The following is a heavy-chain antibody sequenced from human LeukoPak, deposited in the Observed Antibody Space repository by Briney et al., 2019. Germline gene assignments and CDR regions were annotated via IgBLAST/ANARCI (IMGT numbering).Heavy chain of an antibody. CDR2: IIPIFGTA. D-gene: IGHD4-17*01. Sequence: GASVKVSCKASGGTFSSYAISWVRQAPGQGLEWMGGIIPIFGTANYAQKFQGRVTITADKSTSTAYMELSSLRSEDTAVYYCASSTDYGDPGDWFDPWGQGTLVTVSS. J-gene: IGHJ5*02. CDR1: GGTFSSYA. CDR3: ASSTDYGDPGDWFDP. V-gene: IGHV1-69*06.